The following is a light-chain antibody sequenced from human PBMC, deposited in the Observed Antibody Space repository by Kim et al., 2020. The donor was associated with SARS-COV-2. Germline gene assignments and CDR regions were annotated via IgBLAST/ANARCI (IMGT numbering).Light chain of an antibody. CDR3: QVWDSSTWV. Sequence: VARGKRARITCGGNNIGSKNVHWYQQKPGQAPVLVIYRDSNRPSGIPERFSGSNSGNTATLTISRAQAGDEADYYCQVWDSSTWVFGGGTQLTVL. J-gene: IGLJ3*02. V-gene: IGLV3-9*01. CDR2: RDS. CDR1: NIGSKN.